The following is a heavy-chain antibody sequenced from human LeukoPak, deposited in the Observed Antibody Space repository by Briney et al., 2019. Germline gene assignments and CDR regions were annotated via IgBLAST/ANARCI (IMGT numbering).Heavy chain of an antibody. V-gene: IGHV5-51*01. CDR1: GYSFTTYW. Sequence: GESLKISCKASGYSFTTYWIGWVRQVPVKGLEWVGIIYPADSTAKYSPSFQGQVTISVDKSISTAYLQWSSLKASDTAMYYCARELSSSVDYWGQGTLVTVSS. D-gene: IGHD2-2*01. CDR3: ARELSSSVDY. J-gene: IGHJ4*02. CDR2: IYPADSTA.